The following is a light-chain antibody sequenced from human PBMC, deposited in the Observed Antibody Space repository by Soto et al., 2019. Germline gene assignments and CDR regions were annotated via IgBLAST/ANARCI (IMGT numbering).Light chain of an antibody. CDR1: SSNIGTNT. Sequence: QSALTQPPSASGTPWQRVTISCSGSSSNIGTNTVNWYLQLPGTAPKLLMYNNNQRPSGVPERFSGSKSGTSASLAIGGLQSEDEADYYCAAWDDSLDGFYVFGSGTKVTVL. CDR3: AAWDDSLDGFYV. V-gene: IGLV1-44*01. CDR2: NNN. J-gene: IGLJ1*01.